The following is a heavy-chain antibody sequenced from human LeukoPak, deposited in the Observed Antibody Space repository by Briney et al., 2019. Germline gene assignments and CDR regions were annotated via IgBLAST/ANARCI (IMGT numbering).Heavy chain of an antibody. CDR1: GGSFSGYY. CDR3: ARGHVLRYSDWLLKALGMDV. J-gene: IGHJ6*02. D-gene: IGHD3-9*01. V-gene: IGHV4-34*01. Sequence: SETLSLTCAVYGGSFSGYYWSWIRQPPGKELAWIGEINHIGSTNYNPSLKSRVTISVDTSKNQFSLKLSSVTAADTAVYYCARGHVLRYSDWLLKALGMDVWGQGTTVTVSS. CDR2: INHIGST.